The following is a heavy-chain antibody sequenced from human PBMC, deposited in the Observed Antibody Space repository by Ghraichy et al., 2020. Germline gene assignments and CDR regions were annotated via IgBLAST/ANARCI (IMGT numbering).Heavy chain of an antibody. J-gene: IGHJ4*02. Sequence: KFQGRVTITRDTSASTAYMELSSLRSEDTAVYYCARAQRTFDYWGQGTLVTVSS. V-gene: IGHV1-3*01. CDR3: ARAQRTFDY.